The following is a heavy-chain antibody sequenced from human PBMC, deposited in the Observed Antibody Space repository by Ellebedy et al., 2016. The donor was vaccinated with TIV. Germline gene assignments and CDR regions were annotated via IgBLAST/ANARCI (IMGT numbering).Heavy chain of an antibody. Sequence: GESLKISCAASGFTFSRNWMSWVRQAPGKVLEWVANINQDGSAKYYVDSVKGRFTISRDNAKNSLYLQMNSLRAEDTALYYCAKALYSSGWFPLDYWGQGTLVTVSS. CDR1: GFTFSRNW. J-gene: IGHJ4*02. CDR3: AKALYSSGWFPLDY. D-gene: IGHD6-19*01. CDR2: INQDGSAK. V-gene: IGHV3-7*05.